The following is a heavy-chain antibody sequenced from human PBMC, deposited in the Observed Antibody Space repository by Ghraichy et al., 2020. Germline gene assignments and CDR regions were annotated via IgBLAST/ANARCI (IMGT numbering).Heavy chain of an antibody. D-gene: IGHD6-19*01. J-gene: IGHJ4*02. V-gene: IGHV4-34*01. CDR1: CGSFSGYY. CDR3: ARRHRIAVAGTYDY. CDR2: INHSGST. Sequence: TLSLTCAVYCGSFSGYYWSWIRQPPGKGLEWIGEINHSGSTNYNPSLKSRVTISVDTSKNQFSLKLSSVTAADTAVYYCARRHRIAVAGTYDYWGQGTLVTVSS.